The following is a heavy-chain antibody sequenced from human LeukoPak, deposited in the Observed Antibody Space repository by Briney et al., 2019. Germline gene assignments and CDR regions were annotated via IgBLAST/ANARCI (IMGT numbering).Heavy chain of an antibody. CDR3: ARALAQGGSFDLYYFDS. CDR1: EYTFTSYY. CDR2: INPNSGGT. D-gene: IGHD3-9*01. V-gene: IGHV1-2*02. Sequence: ASVKVSCKASEYTFTSYYMHWVRQAPGQGLEWAGWINPNSGGTSYAQKFQGRVTMTTDTSTSTSYMELRSLRSDDTAVYYCARALAQGGSFDLYYFDSWGQGSLVTVSS. J-gene: IGHJ4*02.